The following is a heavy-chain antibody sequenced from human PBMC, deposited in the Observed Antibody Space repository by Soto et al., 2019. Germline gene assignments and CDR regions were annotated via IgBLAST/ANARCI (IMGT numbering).Heavy chain of an antibody. V-gene: IGHV4-31*03. CDR1: GGSISSGGYY. J-gene: IGHJ6*02. CDR3: ARDFGDYYYGMDV. D-gene: IGHD3-10*01. Sequence: QVQVQESGPGLVKPSQTLSLTCTVSGGSISSGGYYWTWIRQHPGKGLEWIGYINYSGSTYYNPSIKSRLTISVDTSKNEFSLKLISVTAADTAVYYCARDFGDYYYGMDVWGQGTTVTVSS. CDR2: INYSGST.